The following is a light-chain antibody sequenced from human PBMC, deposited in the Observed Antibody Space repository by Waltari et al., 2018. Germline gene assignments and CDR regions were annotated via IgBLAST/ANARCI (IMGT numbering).Light chain of an antibody. V-gene: IGLV3-1*01. J-gene: IGLJ2*01. Sequence: SYDLTQPPSVSVSPGQTAYISCSGNKLWDINVSWYQQRPGQSPVLVIFQDIERPSGMPDRFSGSHAANTATLVISGTQDLDEADYYCQAWDNWTVVFGGGTKLTVL. CDR3: QAWDNWTVV. CDR1: KLWDIN. CDR2: QDI.